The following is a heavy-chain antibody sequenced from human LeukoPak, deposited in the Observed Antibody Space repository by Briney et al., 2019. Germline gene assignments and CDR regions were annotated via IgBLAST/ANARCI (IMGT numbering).Heavy chain of an antibody. D-gene: IGHD6-13*01. Sequence: ASVKVSCKASGYTFTGYYMHWVRQAPGQGLEWMGWINPDSGGTNYAQKLQGRVTMTRDTSISTAYMELSRLRSDDTAVYYCARDSSSSSPYGMDVWGQGTTVTVSS. V-gene: IGHV1-2*02. CDR1: GYTFTGYY. CDR3: ARDSSSSSPYGMDV. CDR2: INPDSGGT. J-gene: IGHJ6*02.